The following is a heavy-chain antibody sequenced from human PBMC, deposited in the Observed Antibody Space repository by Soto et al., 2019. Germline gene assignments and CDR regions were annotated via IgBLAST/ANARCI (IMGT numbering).Heavy chain of an antibody. D-gene: IGHD4-17*01. J-gene: IGHJ3*02. CDR1: GYTFTGYY. CDR2: INANSGYT. Sequence: ASVKVSCKASGYTFTGYYIHWVRQAPGQGLEWMGWINANSGYTNCAQKFQDRVTMTRDTSISTADMELSGLTSDDTAVYYCARDGAHGGKNGFDIWGQGTMVTVSS. V-gene: IGHV1-2*02. CDR3: ARDGAHGGKNGFDI.